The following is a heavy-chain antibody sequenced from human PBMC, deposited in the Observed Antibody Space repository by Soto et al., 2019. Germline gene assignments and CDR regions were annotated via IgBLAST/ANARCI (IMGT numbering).Heavy chain of an antibody. CDR2: IKNDGSVK. J-gene: IGHJ4*02. Sequence: GGSLRLSCAGSGFAFSSSWMSWVRQAPGKGPEWVANIKNDGSVKYYVDSVKGRFTISRDNAKNSLSLEMNSLRVDDTGVYYCAKAGQWSQGTLVTVSS. CDR3: AKAGQ. V-gene: IGHV3-7*01. CDR1: GFAFSSSW.